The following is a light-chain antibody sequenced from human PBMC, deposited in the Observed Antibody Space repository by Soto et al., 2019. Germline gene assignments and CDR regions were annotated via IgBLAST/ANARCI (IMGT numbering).Light chain of an antibody. J-gene: IGLJ1*01. CDR3: SSYTSSSTLV. CDR1: SSDVGGYNF. Sequence: QSALTQPASVSGSPGQSITISCTGTSSDVGGYNFVSWYQQHPGKAPKLMIYDVSNRPSGVSNRFSGSKSANTASLTISDLPAEDDADYYCSSYTSSSTLVFGTGTKLTVL. CDR2: DVS. V-gene: IGLV2-14*01.